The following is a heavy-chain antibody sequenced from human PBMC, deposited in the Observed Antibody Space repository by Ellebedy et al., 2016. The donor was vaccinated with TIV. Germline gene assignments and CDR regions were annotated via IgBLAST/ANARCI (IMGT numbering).Heavy chain of an antibody. D-gene: IGHD4-11*01. CDR1: GFSFSTLS. V-gene: IGHV3-21*01. CDR2: ISYSSSYI. Sequence: GESLKISCEVSGFSFSTLSMNWVRQAPGKGLEWVSAISYSSSYIYYADSLKGRFTISRDNAKNLLFLQMTSLRAEDTGVYYCFASGYSNSQGSVDYWGQGTLVTVSS. J-gene: IGHJ4*02. CDR3: FASGYSNSQGSVDY.